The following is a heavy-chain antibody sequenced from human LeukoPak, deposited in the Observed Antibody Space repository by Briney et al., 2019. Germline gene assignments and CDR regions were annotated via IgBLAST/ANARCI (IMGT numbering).Heavy chain of an antibody. CDR3: AKDGGLWVSAHWGDS. J-gene: IGHJ4*02. D-gene: IGHD7-27*01. CDR1: GFTVSSNY. Sequence: GGSLRLSCAASGFTVSSNYMSWVRQAPGKGLEWVSVIYSGGSTYYADSVKGRFTISRDNSKNTLYLQMNSLRAEDTAVYYCAKDGGLWVSAHWGDSWGRGTLVTVSS. V-gene: IGHV3-53*01. CDR2: IYSGGST.